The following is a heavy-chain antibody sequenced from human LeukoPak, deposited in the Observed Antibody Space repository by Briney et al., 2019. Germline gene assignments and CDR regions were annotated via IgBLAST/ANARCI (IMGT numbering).Heavy chain of an antibody. V-gene: IGHV3-21*04. CDR2: ISSSSSYI. J-gene: IGHJ6*02. CDR1: GFTFSSYW. D-gene: IGHD3-22*01. CDR3: ARNYYYDSSGYYYPYYGMDV. Sequence: PRGSPRLSCAASGFTFSSYWMSWVRQAPGKGLEWVSSISSSSSYIYYADSVKGRFTISRESAKNSLYLQMNSLRAEDTAVYYCARNYYYDSSGYYYPYYGMDVWGQGTRVAVSS.